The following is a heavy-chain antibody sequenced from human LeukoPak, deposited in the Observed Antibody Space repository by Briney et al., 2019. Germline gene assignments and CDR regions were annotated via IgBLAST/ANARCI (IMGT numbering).Heavy chain of an antibody. CDR3: ARERETYNDH. J-gene: IGHJ5*02. D-gene: IGHD5-24*01. CDR1: GFTFSTFW. V-gene: IGHV3-7*01. CDR2: IKRDGSET. Sequence: GGSLRLSCAVSGFTFSTFWMTWVRQAPGKGRVWVGNIKRDGSETYYVASVRGRFTISRDNAKNSLYLQMNSLRAEDTAVYFCARERETYNDHWGQGTLVTVSS.